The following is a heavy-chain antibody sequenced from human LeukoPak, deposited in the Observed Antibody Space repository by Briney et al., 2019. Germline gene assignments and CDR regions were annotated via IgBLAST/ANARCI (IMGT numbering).Heavy chain of an antibody. J-gene: IGHJ4*02. D-gene: IGHD3-10*01. Sequence: PGGSLRLSCAASGFTFSDYYMSWIRQAPGKGLEWGSYISSSGSTIYYADSVKGRFTISRDNAKNSLYLQMNSLRAEDTAEYYCARDAVTMVRGVNYWGQGTLVTVSS. V-gene: IGHV3-11*01. CDR2: ISSSGSTI. CDR1: GFTFSDYY. CDR3: ARDAVTMVRGVNY.